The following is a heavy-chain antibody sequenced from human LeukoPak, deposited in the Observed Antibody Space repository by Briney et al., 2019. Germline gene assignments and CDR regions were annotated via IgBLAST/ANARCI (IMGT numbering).Heavy chain of an antibody. J-gene: IGHJ3*02. CDR2: ISGSGGST. Sequence: QPGGSLRLSCAASGFTFSSYSMNWVRQAPGKGLEWVSAISGSGGSTYYADSVKGRFTISRDNSKNTLYLQMNSLRAEDTAVYYCAKDHDYYASGPIWGQGTMVTVSS. CDR1: GFTFSSYS. CDR3: AKDHDYYASGPI. V-gene: IGHV3-23*01. D-gene: IGHD3-10*01.